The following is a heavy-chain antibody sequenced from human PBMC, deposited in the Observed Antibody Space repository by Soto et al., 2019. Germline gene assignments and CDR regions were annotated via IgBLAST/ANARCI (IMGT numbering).Heavy chain of an antibody. CDR3: ARGQVAIVATH. J-gene: IGHJ1*01. CDR2: IKDGGIT. D-gene: IGHD5-12*01. CDR1: GGSVNGYF. V-gene: IGHV4-34*01. Sequence: QVQLQQWGAGLLKPSETLFLTCAVYGGSVNGYFWSWIRQPPEKGLEWIGEIKDGGITNYSPSLKSRVTISADTSKNQFFLTLKSVTAADTAVYYCARGQVAIVATHWDQGTLVTVSS.